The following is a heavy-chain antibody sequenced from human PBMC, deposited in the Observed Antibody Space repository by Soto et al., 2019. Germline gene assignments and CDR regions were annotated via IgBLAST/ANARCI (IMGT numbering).Heavy chain of an antibody. J-gene: IGHJ5*02. CDR1: GGSISSYY. CDR2: IYYSGST. D-gene: IGHD3-3*01. Sequence: PSETLSLTCTVSGGSISSYYWSWIRRPPGKGLEWIGYIYYSGSTNYNPSLKSRVTISVDTSKNQFSLKLSSVTAADTAVYYCARHYGYDFWSGSINWFDPWGQGTLVTVSS. CDR3: ARHYGYDFWSGSINWFDP. V-gene: IGHV4-59*08.